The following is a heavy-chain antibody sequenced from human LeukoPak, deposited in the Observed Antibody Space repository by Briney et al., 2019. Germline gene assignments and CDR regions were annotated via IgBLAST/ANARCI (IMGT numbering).Heavy chain of an antibody. CDR1: GYSISSGYY. CDR3: ARSGDYYDSSGYYYYYYMDV. CDR2: IYHSGST. V-gene: IGHV4-38-2*01. Sequence: PSETLSLTCAVSGYSISSGYYWGWIRQPPGKGLEWIGSIYHSGSTYYNPSLKSRVTISVDTSKNQFSLTLSSVTAADTAVYYCARSGDYYDSSGYYYYYYMDVWGKGTTVTVSS. D-gene: IGHD3-22*01. J-gene: IGHJ6*03.